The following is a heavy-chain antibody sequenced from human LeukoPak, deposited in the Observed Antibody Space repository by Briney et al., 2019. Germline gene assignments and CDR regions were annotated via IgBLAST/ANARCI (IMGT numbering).Heavy chain of an antibody. Sequence: PSETLSLTCAVYGGSFSGYYWSWIRQPPGKGLEWIGEINHSGSTNYNPSLKSRVTISVDTSKNQFSLKLSSVTAADTAVYYCARNIYSSSSLVFDYWGQGTLVTVSS. CDR2: INHSGST. J-gene: IGHJ4*02. D-gene: IGHD6-13*01. CDR3: ARNIYSSSSLVFDY. V-gene: IGHV4-34*01. CDR1: GGSFSGYY.